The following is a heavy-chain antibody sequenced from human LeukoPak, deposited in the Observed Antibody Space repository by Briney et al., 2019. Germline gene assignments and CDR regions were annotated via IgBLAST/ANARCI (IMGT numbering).Heavy chain of an antibody. CDR2: IYYSGST. CDR1: GGSISSGGYY. D-gene: IGHD3-10*01. V-gene: IGHV4-31*03. CDR3: ARNSMWFGEVYFDY. J-gene: IGHJ4*02. Sequence: SETLSHTCTVSGGSISSGGYYWSWIRQHPGKGLEWIGYIYYSGSTYYNPSLKSRVTISVDTSKNQFSLKLSSVTAADTAVYYCARNSMWFGEVYFDYWGQGTLVTVSS.